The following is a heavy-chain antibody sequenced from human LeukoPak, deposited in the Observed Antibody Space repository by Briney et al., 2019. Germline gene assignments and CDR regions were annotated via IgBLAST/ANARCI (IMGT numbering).Heavy chain of an antibody. J-gene: IGHJ3*02. CDR1: GFTFDDYG. Sequence: PGGSLRLSCAASGFTFDDYGMSWVRQAPGKGLEWVSGINWNGGSTGYADSVKGRFTISRDNAKNSLYLQMNSLRAEDTASYYCARDXXXXXXXXGXXXIXGQGTMVTV. CDR3: ARDXXXXXXXXGXXXI. V-gene: IGHV3-20*04. CDR2: INWNGGST.